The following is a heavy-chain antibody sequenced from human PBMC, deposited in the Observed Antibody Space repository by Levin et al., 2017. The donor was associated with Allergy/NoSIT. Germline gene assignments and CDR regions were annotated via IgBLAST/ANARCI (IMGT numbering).Heavy chain of an antibody. D-gene: IGHD4-17*01. CDR3: ARRSYGDFPPYYYMDG. CDR2: IYPGDSDT. CDR1: GYSFTSYW. V-gene: IGHV5-51*01. Sequence: HGESLKISCKGSGYSFTSYWIGWVRQMPGKGLEWMGIIYPGDSDTRYSPSFQGQVTISADKSISTAYLQWSSLKASDTAMYYCARRSYGDFPPYYYMDGWGKGTTVTVSS. J-gene: IGHJ6*03.